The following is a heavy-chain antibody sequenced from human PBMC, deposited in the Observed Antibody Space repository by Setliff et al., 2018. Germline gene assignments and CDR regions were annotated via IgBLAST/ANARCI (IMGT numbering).Heavy chain of an antibody. CDR1: VASISSYH. J-gene: IGHJ5*02. D-gene: IGHD6-13*01. V-gene: IGHV4-4*07. Sequence: PSETLSLTCTVSVASISSYHWNWLRQPAGKGLEWIGSIYHSGNTYYNPSLKSRVTISVDTSKNQFSLKLSSVTAADTAVYYCAREGVVRSSWSQYHWFDPWGQGTLVTVSS. CDR2: IYHSGNT. CDR3: AREGVVRSSWSQYHWFDP.